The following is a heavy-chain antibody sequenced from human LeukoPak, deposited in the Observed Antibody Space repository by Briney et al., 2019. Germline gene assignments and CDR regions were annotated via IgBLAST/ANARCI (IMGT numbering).Heavy chain of an antibody. D-gene: IGHD3-16*01. Sequence: PGGSPRLSCAASGFTFDDYTMHWVRQAPGKGLEWVSLISWDGGSTYYADSVKGRFTISRDNSKNSLYLQMNSLRTEDTALYYCAKDWGYDSDAFDIWGQGTMVTVSS. CDR2: ISWDGGST. V-gene: IGHV3-43*01. CDR1: GFTFDDYT. J-gene: IGHJ3*02. CDR3: AKDWGYDSDAFDI.